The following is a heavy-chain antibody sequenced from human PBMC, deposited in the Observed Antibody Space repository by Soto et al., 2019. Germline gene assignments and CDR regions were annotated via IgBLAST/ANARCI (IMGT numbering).Heavy chain of an antibody. V-gene: IGHV2-5*01. CDR3: ANETSGWRWIPDV. CDR2: IYWNDDK. J-gene: IGHJ6*02. CDR1: GFSLSTSGVG. D-gene: IGHD2-21*01. Sequence: SGPTLVNPTQTLTLTCSFSGFSLSTSGVGVGWIRQPPGKAPEWLGIIYWNDDKRYSPSLKTRVTITKDTYRNQVVLIMTSVEADDTATYYCANETSGWRWIPDVWCQGTNVTVSS.